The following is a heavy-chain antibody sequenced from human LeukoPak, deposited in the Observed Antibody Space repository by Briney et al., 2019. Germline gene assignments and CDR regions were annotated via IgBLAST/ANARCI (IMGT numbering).Heavy chain of an antibody. Sequence: ASVKVSCKASGYTFTSYDINWVRQATGQGLEWMGWMNPNSGNTGYAQKFQGRVIITRNTSISTAYMELSSLRSEDAAVYYCARGLTEDAFDIWGQGTMVTVSS. D-gene: IGHD3-16*01. CDR2: MNPNSGNT. CDR1: GYTFTSYD. J-gene: IGHJ3*02. CDR3: ARGLTEDAFDI. V-gene: IGHV1-8*03.